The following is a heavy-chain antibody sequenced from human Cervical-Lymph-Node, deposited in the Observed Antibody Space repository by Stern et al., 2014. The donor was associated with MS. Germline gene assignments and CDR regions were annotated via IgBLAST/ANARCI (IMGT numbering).Heavy chain of an antibody. CDR2: INPSGGFT. CDR3: ASARNTAFDI. J-gene: IGHJ3*02. Sequence: AHLVESGAEVKKPGASVKVSCKASEYTFTYFFMHWVRQAPGQGLEWMGVINPSGGFTTYAQKFQGRVTMTRDTSTSTVYMELTSLTSEDTAVYYCASARNTAFDIWGQGTLVTVSS. V-gene: IGHV1-46*03. CDR1: EYTFTYFF.